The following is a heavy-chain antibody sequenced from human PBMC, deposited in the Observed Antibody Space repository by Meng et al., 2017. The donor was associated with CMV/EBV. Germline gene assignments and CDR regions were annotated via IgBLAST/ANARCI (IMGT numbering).Heavy chain of an antibody. CDR1: GFTFSNAW. CDR2: IKSKTDGGTT. CDR3: TNPSPRRRGYCSSTSCPRWYGMDV. D-gene: IGHD2-2*03. J-gene: IGHJ6*02. Sequence: GESLKISCAASGFTFSNAWMSWVRQAPGKGLEWVGRIKSKTDGGTTDYAAPGKGRFTISRDDSKNTLYLQMNSLKTEDTAVYYCTNPSPRRRGYCSSTSCPRWYGMDVWGQGTTVTVSS. V-gene: IGHV3-15*01.